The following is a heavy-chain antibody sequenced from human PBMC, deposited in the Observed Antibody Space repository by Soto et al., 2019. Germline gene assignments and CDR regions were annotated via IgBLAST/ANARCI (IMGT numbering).Heavy chain of an antibody. J-gene: IGHJ4*02. CDR1: GDTFTDYY. CDR2: VNPSGGHT. CDR3: ARGGHVVVVTAALDY. V-gene: IGHV1-46*01. D-gene: IGHD2-21*02. Sequence: QVQLVQSGAEVKKPGASVKVSCKASGDTFTDYYIHWVRQAPERGLEWMGTVNPSGGHTTYAQHFLGRMTMTRDTSTSTLYMELTSLTSEDTAVYYCARGGHVVVVTAALDYWGQGTLVTVSS.